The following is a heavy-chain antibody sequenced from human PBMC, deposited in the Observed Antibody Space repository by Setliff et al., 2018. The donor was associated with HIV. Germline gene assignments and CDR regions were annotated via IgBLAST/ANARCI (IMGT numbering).Heavy chain of an antibody. CDR1: GYTFSQYP. V-gene: IGHV1-3*04. CDR3: ARDRCNSVACYLYNWFDP. Sequence: VASVKVSCKASGYTFSQYPIHWVRQAPGQRPEWMGWINTGNGNTKYSQKFQDRVTITRDTSANTVYMELNSLRSEDTAVYYCARDRCNSVACYLYNWFDPWGQGTLVTVSS. D-gene: IGHD2-2*01. CDR2: INTGNGNT. J-gene: IGHJ5*02.